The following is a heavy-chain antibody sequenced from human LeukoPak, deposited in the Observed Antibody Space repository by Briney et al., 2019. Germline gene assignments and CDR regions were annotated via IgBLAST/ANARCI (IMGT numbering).Heavy chain of an antibody. CDR3: AKVAGGSPAGGYYYYYGMDV. D-gene: IGHD6-19*01. J-gene: IGHJ6*02. CDR2: ISYDGSNK. Sequence: GGSLRLSCAASGFTFSSYGMHWVRQAPGKGLEWVAVISYDGSNKYYADSVKGRFTISRDNSKNTLYLQMNSLRAEDTAVYYCAKVAGGSPAGGYYYYYGMDVWGQGTTVTVSS. V-gene: IGHV3-30*18. CDR1: GFTFSSYG.